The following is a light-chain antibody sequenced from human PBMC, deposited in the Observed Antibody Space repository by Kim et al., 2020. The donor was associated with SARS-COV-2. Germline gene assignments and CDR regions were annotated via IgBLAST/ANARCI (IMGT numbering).Light chain of an antibody. CDR3: QQHSKWPPASS. V-gene: IGKV3-11*01. CDR1: HSIGIN. CDR2: DAA. Sequence: PGEGTTRSCRASHSIGINLAVYQQTRGQAPRLLIYDAANRATGIPDKFSGSGSGTDFTRTISSLDPEEFAIYFCQQHSKWPPASSFGGGTKVDIK. J-gene: IGKJ4*01.